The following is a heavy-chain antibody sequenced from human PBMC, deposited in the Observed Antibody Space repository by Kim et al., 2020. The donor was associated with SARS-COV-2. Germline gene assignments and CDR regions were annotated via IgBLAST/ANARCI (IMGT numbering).Heavy chain of an antibody. D-gene: IGHD3-10*01. V-gene: IGHV4-39*01. J-gene: IGHJ3*01. CDR1: GASIKNSDSY. CDR3: ARQAPRLLWFGALGAF. CDR2: FSYSGTT. Sequence: SETLSLTCSVSGASIKNSDSYWGWIRQSPGKGLEWIGSFSYSGTTYYNPSLKSRVTISVDTSNNHLSLTMRSATAADTAPYYCARQAPRLLWFGALGAF.